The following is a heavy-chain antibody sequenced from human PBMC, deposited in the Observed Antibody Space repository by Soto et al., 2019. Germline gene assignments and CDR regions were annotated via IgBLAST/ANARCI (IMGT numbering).Heavy chain of an antibody. V-gene: IGHV1-69*01. Sequence: QVQLVQSGAEVKKPGASVKVSCKASGGTFSSYAISWVRQAPGQGLEWMGGIIPIFGTANYAQKFQGRVTITADESTSTAYMELSSLRSEDTAVYYCARDRYCSGCSCYSDYFDYWVQGTLVTVSS. CDR1: GGTFSSYA. CDR2: IIPIFGTA. D-gene: IGHD2-15*01. CDR3: ARDRYCSGCSCYSDYFDY. J-gene: IGHJ4*02.